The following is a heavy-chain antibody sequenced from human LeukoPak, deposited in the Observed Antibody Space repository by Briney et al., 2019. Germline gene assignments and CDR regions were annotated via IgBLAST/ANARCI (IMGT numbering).Heavy chain of an antibody. V-gene: IGHV1-2*02. Sequence: GASVKVSCKASGYTFTGYYMHWVRQAPGQGLEWMGWINPNSGGTNYAQKFQGRVTMTGDTSISTAYMDLSRLRSDDTAVYYCARDLERSGSYYGIYGYYFDYWGQGTLVTVSS. J-gene: IGHJ4*02. CDR2: INPNSGGT. D-gene: IGHD1-26*01. CDR3: ARDLERSGSYYGIYGYYFDY. CDR1: GYTFTGYY.